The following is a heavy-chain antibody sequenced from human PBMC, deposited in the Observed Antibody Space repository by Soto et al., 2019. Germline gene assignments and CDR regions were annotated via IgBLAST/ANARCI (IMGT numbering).Heavy chain of an antibody. CDR1: GFTFSSYA. V-gene: IGHV3-30-3*01. CDR2: ISYDGSNK. D-gene: IGHD3-22*01. CDR3: ARAAYYYDSSGYYSAWFDP. Sequence: PVGSLRLSCAASGFTFSSYAMHWVRQAPGKGLEWVAVISYDGSNKYYADSVKGRFTISRDNSKNTLYLQMNSLRAEDTAVYYCARAAYYYDSSGYYSAWFDPWGQGTLVTVSS. J-gene: IGHJ5*02.